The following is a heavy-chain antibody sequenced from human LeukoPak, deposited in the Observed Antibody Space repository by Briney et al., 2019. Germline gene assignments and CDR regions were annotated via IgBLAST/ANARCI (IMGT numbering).Heavy chain of an antibody. CDR3: ARSRAFNSGAFDP. CDR1: GASVSSASY. CDR2: IYNGVNT. J-gene: IGHJ5*02. Sequence: SESLSLTCTVSGASVSSASYWTWIRQPSGKGVERIAHIYNGVNTNYNPSLKSRVTISVDTSKNQFSLRLNSVTAADTAVYYCARSRAFNSGAFDPWGQGSLVTVSS. D-gene: IGHD1-26*01. V-gene: IGHV4-61*01.